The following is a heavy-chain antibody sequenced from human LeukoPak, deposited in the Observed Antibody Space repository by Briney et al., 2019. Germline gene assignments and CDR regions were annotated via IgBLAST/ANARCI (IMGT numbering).Heavy chain of an antibody. CDR3: ARAGFLITFGGVIS. CDR1: GFTFSDYY. J-gene: IGHJ5*02. V-gene: IGHV3-11*04. Sequence: TPGGSLRLSCAASGFTFSDYYMSWIRQAPGKGLEWVSSISSSGSTIYYADSVKGRFTISRDNAKNSLYLQMNSLRAEDTAIYYCARAGFLITFGGVISWGQGTLVTVSS. CDR2: ISSSGSTI. D-gene: IGHD3-16*02.